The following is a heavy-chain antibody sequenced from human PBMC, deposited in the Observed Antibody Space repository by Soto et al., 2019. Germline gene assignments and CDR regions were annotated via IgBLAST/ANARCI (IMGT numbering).Heavy chain of an antibody. CDR3: ASDVCSGGSCYPNYYYYYGMDV. J-gene: IGHJ6*02. V-gene: IGHV1-3*01. CDR1: GYTFTSYA. D-gene: IGHD2-15*01. CDR2: INAGDGNT. Sequence: ASVKVSCKASGYTFTSYAMHWVRQAPGQRLEWMGWINAGDGNTKYSQKFQGRVTITRDTSASTAYMELSSLRSEDTAVYYCASDVCSGGSCYPNYYYYYGMDVWGQGTTVTVSS.